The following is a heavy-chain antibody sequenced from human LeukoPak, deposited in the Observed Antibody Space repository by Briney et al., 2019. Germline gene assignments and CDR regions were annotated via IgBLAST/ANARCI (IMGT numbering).Heavy chain of an antibody. CDR3: AKKEYGAAAGT. CDR1: EFTLSSHA. D-gene: IGHD6-13*01. CDR2: VFGSGAST. Sequence: GGSLRLSCAASEFTLSSHAMSWVRQAPGKGLEWVSTVFGSGASTYYANSVRGRFTVSRDNSKNTLHLQMNSLRAEDTAVYYCAKKEYGAAAGTWGQGTLVTVSS. V-gene: IGHV3-23*01. J-gene: IGHJ5*02.